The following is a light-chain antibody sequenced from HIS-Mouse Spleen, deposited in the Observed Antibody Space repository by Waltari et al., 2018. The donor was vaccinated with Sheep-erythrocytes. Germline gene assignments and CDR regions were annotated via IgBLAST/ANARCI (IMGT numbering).Light chain of an antibody. CDR1: CSDVGSYNL. Sequence: QSALTQPRSVSGSPGQSITISCTGTCSDVGSYNLVSWYQQHPGKAPKLMIYEGSKRPSGVSNRFSGSKSGNTASLTISGLQAEDEADYYCCSYAGSYTWVFGGGTKLTVL. J-gene: IGLJ3*02. CDR3: CSYAGSYTWV. V-gene: IGLV2-23*01. CDR2: EGS.